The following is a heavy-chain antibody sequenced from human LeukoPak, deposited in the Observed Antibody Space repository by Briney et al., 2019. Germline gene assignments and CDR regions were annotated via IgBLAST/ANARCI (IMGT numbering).Heavy chain of an antibody. V-gene: IGHV3-21*01. CDR3: ARDTLGEGEDANYAVYYFDY. D-gene: IGHD4/OR15-4a*01. Sequence: GGSLRLSCAAPGITFSNYNMNWVRQAPGKGLEWISSITSSSSYTFYADSVKGRFTISRDNGKNSLDLQMNSLRADDTAVYYCARDTLGEGEDANYAVYYFDYWGQGTVVTVSS. J-gene: IGHJ4*02. CDR1: GITFSNYN. CDR2: ITSSSSYT.